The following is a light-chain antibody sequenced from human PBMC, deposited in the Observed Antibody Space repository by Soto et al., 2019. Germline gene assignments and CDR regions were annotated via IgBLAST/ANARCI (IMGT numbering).Light chain of an antibody. CDR2: GAS. V-gene: IGKV3-15*01. CDR1: QSVSSSY. J-gene: IGKJ5*01. Sequence: TQSPCTVSSSPGERATLTCRASQSVSSSYLAWYQQKPGQAPRLLIYGASTRATGIPARFSGSGSGTEFTLTISGLQSEDFAVYYCQQYNNWPITFGQGTRLEIK. CDR3: QQYNNWPIT.